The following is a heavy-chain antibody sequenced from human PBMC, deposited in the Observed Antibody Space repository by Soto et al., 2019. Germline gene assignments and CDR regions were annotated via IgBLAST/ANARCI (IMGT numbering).Heavy chain of an antibody. J-gene: IGHJ4*02. D-gene: IGHD4-17*01. Sequence: PGESLKISCKGSGYYFPSYWIGWVRQMPGKGLEWMGIFYPGDSDTRYSPSFQGQVTISADRSISTAYLQLSSLKPSDTAMYYCARQGNGAEGFDYWGQGTLVTVSS. V-gene: IGHV5-51*01. CDR1: GYYFPSYW. CDR2: FYPGDSDT. CDR3: ARQGNGAEGFDY.